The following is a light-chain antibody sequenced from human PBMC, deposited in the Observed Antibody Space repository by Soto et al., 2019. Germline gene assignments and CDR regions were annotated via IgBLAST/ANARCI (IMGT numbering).Light chain of an antibody. CDR2: EVT. CDR1: SGDIGSYNR. J-gene: IGLJ1*01. CDR3: SSYTNINTRACV. V-gene: IGLV2-14*01. Sequence: LTQPASVSGSPGQSLTISCTGTSGDIGSYNRVSWYQQHPGKAPKLIIYEVTDRPSGVSNRFSGSKSGNTASLTISGLQAEDEAEYYCSSYTNINTRACVFGTGTKVTVL.